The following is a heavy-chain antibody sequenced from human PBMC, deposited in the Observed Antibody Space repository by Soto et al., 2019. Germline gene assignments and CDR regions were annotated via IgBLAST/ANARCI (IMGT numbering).Heavy chain of an antibody. D-gene: IGHD2-21*02. CDR3: XXSPACGDCYTDIDY. Sequence: QVQLVQSGAEVKEPGASVKVSCKASGYTFSDYDINWVRQASGQGLEWMGWMNPRSGNTGYAQKFQXRXXXXXXXXXXXXXXXXXXXXXXXXXXXXXXXSPACGDCYTDIDYWGQGTRVTVSS. J-gene: IGHJ4*02. CDR2: MNPRSGNT. CDR1: GYTFSDYD. V-gene: IGHV1-8*01.